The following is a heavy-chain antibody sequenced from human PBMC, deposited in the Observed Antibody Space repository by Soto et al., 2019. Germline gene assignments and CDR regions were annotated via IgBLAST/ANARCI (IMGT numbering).Heavy chain of an antibody. J-gene: IGHJ4*02. CDR2: INHSGST. CDR1: GGSFSGYY. V-gene: IGHV4-34*01. D-gene: IGHD3-10*01. Sequence: SETLSLTCAVYGGSFSGYYWSWIRQPPGKGLEWIGEINHSGSTNYNPSLKSRVTISVDTSKNQFSLKLSSVTAADTAVYYCARGDYYGSGSRLYYFDYWGQGTPVTVSS. CDR3: ARGDYYGSGSRLYYFDY.